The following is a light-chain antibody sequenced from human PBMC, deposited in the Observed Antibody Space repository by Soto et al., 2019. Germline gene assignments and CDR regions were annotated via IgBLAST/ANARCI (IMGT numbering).Light chain of an antibody. J-gene: IGKJ2*01. V-gene: IGKV1-5*03. CDR1: QSVSSW. Sequence: DIQMTQSPSTLSASVGDRVTITCRASQSVSSWLAWYQQKPGKAPKLLIYKASSLESGVPSRFSGSGSGTESTLTISSLQPDDFATYCCQQYNSYSDTFGQGTKLEIK. CDR2: KAS. CDR3: QQYNSYSDT.